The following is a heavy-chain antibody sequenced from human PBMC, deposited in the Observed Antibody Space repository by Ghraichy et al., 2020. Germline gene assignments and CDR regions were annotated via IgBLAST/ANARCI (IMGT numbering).Heavy chain of an antibody. V-gene: IGHV1-8*01. CDR3: ARPGYYYYGMDV. J-gene: IGHJ6*02. CDR2: MNPNSGNT. CDR1: GYTFTSYD. Sequence: ASVKVSCKASGYTFTSYDINWVRQATGQGLEWMGWMNPNSGNTGYAQKFQGRVTMTRNTSISTAYMELSSLRSEDTAVYYCARPGYYYYGMDVWGQGTTVTVSS.